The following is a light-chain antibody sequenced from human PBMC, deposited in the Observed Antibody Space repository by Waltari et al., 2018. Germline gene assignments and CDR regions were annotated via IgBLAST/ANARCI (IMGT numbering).Light chain of an antibody. J-gene: IGLJ3*02. CDR2: DND. CDR3: QSYDSGQWV. Sequence: ISCTGSSSNIGAGSDVHWYQQFSGTAPKLLIFDNDNRPSGVPDRFSGSRSGTSAYLAITGLQTDDEADYFCQSYDSGQWVFGGGTKVTVL. V-gene: IGLV1-40*01. CDR1: SSNIGAGSD.